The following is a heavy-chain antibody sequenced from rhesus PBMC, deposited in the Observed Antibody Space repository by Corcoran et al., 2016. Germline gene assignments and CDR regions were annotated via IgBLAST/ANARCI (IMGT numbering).Heavy chain of an antibody. CDR3: TTYLLYSGSSDEYFEF. D-gene: IGHD6-25*01. J-gene: IGHJ1*01. CDR2: IRKKPKGWKA. Sequence: EMQLVESGGGLVQPGGSLRLSCAASGFTFSDHYMEWFRPAPGRGPEWVGFIRKKPKGWKAEYAAAVKGRFTISRDDSKNVTYLQMNSLKTEDTSVYYCTTYLLYSGSSDEYFEFWGQGALVTVSS. CDR1: GFTFSDHY. V-gene: IGHV3-116*01.